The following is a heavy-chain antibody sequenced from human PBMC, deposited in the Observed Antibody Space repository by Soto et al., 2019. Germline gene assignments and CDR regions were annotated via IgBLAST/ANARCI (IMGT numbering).Heavy chain of an antibody. Sequence: EVQLLESGGGLVQPGGSLRLSCEASGFTFSSYARTWVRQAPGKGREWVSAISGSGGSTYYADSVKGRFTISRDNSKNTLYLQMNSLRAEDTAVYYCAKDQGEFSDFDYWGQGTLVTVSS. CDR2: ISGSGGST. J-gene: IGHJ4*02. CDR3: AKDQGEFSDFDY. CDR1: GFTFSSYA. D-gene: IGHD3-3*01. V-gene: IGHV3-23*01.